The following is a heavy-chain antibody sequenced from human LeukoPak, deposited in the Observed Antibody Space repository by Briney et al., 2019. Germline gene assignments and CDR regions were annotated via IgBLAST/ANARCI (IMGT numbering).Heavy chain of an antibody. J-gene: IGHJ4*02. CDR2: IISIFGTA. D-gene: IGHD5-18*01. Sequence: ASVKVSCKASRGTFSSSAISCVREAPGQGLECMGRIISIFGTANCAQKFQGRVTITTDESTSTAYMELSSLRSEDTAVYYCARDRWTAMVTWYFDYCGQGTLVTVSS. V-gene: IGHV1-69*05. CDR1: RGTFSSSA. CDR3: ARDRWTAMVTWYFDY.